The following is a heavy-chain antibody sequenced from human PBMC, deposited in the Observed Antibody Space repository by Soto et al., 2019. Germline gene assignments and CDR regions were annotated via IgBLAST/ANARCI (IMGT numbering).Heavy chain of an antibody. D-gene: IGHD2-21*01. J-gene: IGHJ4*02. Sequence: EVQLVESGGGLVQPGGSLRLSCSASGFDFSGSEMNWFRQAPGKGLEWVAYITGSGGAMFHADSVKGRFSISRDNAKNSLFLEMNSLTADDAGVYYCAKVAPFILGSPIWCQGTLVTVSS. V-gene: IGHV3-48*03. CDR2: ITGSGGAM. CDR3: AKVAPFILGSPI. CDR1: GFDFSGSE.